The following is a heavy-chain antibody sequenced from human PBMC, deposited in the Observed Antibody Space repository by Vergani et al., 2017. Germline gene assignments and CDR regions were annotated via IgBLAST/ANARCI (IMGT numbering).Heavy chain of an antibody. V-gene: IGHV1-2*02. CDR3: ARYILNSFLVPASNILGLDY. D-gene: IGHD2-2*01. J-gene: IGHJ4*02. CDR2: INPISGGT. CDR1: GYTFTGYY. Sequence: QVQLVQFGAEGKKPGASVKVSCKASGYTFTGYYMHWVRQAPGQGLQWMGWINPISGGTNYAQKFQGRLTMTRDTSISTAYMELSRLRSDDTAVDYWARYILNSFLVPASNILGLDYWGQGTLVTVSS.